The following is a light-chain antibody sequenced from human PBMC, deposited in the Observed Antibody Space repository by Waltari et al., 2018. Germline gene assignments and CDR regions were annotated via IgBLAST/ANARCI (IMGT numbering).Light chain of an antibody. Sequence: EVVMTQSPATLSVSPGERATLSCRASQNINNNLAWYHQIPGQAPRLLIYGGSTRATGIPARFSGSGSGTEFTLTISNLQSEDFAVYYCQHYHSWPLTFGGGTKVEIK. CDR3: QHYHSWPLT. V-gene: IGKV3-15*01. CDR1: QNINNN. CDR2: GGS. J-gene: IGKJ4*01.